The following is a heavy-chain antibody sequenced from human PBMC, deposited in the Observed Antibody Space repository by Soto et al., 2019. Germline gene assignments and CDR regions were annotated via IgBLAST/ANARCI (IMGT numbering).Heavy chain of an antibody. V-gene: IGHV3-23*01. CDR1: GFTFSSYA. CDR2: ISGSGGST. J-gene: IGHJ3*02. D-gene: IGHD3-3*01. CDR3: AKDSPTYYDFWRALDAFDI. Sequence: GGSLRLSCAASGFTFSSYAMSWVRQAPGKGLERVSAISGSGGSTYYADSVKGRFTISRDNSKNTLYLQMNSLRAEDTAVYYCAKDSPTYYDFWRALDAFDIWGQGTMVTVSS.